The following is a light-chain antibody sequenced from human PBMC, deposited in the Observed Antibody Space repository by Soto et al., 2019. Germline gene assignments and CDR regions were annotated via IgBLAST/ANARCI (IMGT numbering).Light chain of an antibody. V-gene: IGKV1-5*03. CDR1: QTINSW. J-gene: IGKJ4*01. Sequence: DIQMTQSPSTLSASIGDRVTITCRASQTINSWLAWYQQKPGRAPKLLIYKASTLHNGVPPRFSGSGSGTEFTLTITSLQPDDFATYFCQQYISYVPFGGGTKVEIK. CDR2: KAS. CDR3: QQYISYVP.